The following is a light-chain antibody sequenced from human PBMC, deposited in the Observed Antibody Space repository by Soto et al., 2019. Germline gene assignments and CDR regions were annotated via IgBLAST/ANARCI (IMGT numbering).Light chain of an antibody. V-gene: IGLV2-14*03. Sequence: QSVLTQPASVPGSPGQSITISCTGTSSDVGGYNYVSWYQQHPGKAPKLMIYDVINRPSGVSNRFSGSKSGNSASLTISGLQAEDEADYYCSSYTSSSTYVVFGGGTKVTVL. CDR3: SSYTSSSTYVV. CDR1: SSDVGGYNY. J-gene: IGLJ2*01. CDR2: DVI.